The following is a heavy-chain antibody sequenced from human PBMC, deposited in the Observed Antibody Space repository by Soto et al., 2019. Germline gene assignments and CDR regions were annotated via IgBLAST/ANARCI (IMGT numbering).Heavy chain of an antibody. Sequence: EVQLLESGGVLVQPGGSLRLSCAASGFTFSSYAMSWVRQAPGKGLEWVSAISGSGGSTYYADSVKGRFTISRDNSKNTLYLQMNSLRAEDTAVYYCAKAITMIPAGGMDVWGQGTTVTVSS. J-gene: IGHJ6*02. CDR2: ISGSGGST. D-gene: IGHD3-22*01. V-gene: IGHV3-23*01. CDR3: AKAITMIPAGGMDV. CDR1: GFTFSSYA.